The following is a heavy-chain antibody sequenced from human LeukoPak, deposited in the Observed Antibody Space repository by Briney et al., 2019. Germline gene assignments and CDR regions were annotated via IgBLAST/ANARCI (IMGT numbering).Heavy chain of an antibody. CDR2: ISSSGSTI. CDR1: GFTLSDYY. J-gene: IGHJ5*02. D-gene: IGHD2-21*02. CDR3: ARDPSPYCGGDCYS. V-gene: IGHV3-11*01. Sequence: PGGSLRLSCAASGFTLSDYYMSWIRQAPGKGLEWVSYISSSGSTIYYADSVKGRFTISRDNAKNSLYLQMNSLRAEDTAVYYCARDPSPYCGGDCYSWGQGTLVTVSS.